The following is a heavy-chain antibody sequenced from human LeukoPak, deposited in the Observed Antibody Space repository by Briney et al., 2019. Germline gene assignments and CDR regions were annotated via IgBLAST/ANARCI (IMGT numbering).Heavy chain of an antibody. CDR3: ARHGTGLDY. CDR2: IKQDGSEK. D-gene: IGHD1-14*01. V-gene: IGHV3-7*01. Sequence: GGSLRLSCAASGFTFSGYWMSWVRQAPGKGLEWVANIKQDGSEKYYVDSVKGRFTISRDNAKNSLYLQMNSLRAEDTAVYYCARHGTGLDYWGQGTLVTVSS. J-gene: IGHJ4*02. CDR1: GFTFSGYW.